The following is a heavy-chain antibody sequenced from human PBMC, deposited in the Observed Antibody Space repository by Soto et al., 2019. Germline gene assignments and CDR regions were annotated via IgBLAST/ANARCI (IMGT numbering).Heavy chain of an antibody. D-gene: IGHD4-17*01. CDR3: ASRQDINHDYGDLGGWYYFDY. V-gene: IGHV4-30-4*01. J-gene: IGHJ4*02. Sequence: QVQLQESGPGLVKPSQTLSLTCTVSGGSISSGDYYWSWIRQPPGKGLEWIGYIYYSGSTYYNPSLKSRVTISVDTSKNQFSLKLSSVTAADTAVYYCASRQDINHDYGDLGGWYYFDYWGQGTLVTVSS. CDR1: GGSISSGDYY. CDR2: IYYSGST.